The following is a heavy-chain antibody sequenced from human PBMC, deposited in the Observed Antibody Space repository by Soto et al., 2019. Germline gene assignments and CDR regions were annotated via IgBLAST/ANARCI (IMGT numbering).Heavy chain of an antibody. CDR1: GYTFTGYY. D-gene: IGHD3-9*01. Sequence: GASVKVSCKASGYTFTGYYMHWVRQAPGQGLEWMGWINPNSGGTNYAQKFQGRVTMTRDTSISTAYMELSRLRSDDTAVYYCARDRSELRYFDWYFDYWGQGTLVTVSS. J-gene: IGHJ4*02. CDR2: INPNSGGT. CDR3: ARDRSELRYFDWYFDY. V-gene: IGHV1-2*02.